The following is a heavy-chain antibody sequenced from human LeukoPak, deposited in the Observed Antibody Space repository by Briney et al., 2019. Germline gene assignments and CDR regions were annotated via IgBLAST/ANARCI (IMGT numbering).Heavy chain of an antibody. V-gene: IGHV3-33*01. CDR2: IAYDGSRA. CDR1: GFTFGGYG. D-gene: IGHD1-14*01. CDR3: TRYNNDHFDY. Sequence: GRSLGLSCAGSGFTFGGYGVHWFRQTPGKGLEWVAVIAYDGSRAFYADSVKGRFTISRDNSKNTMPVQMDDLRAEDTAVYYCTRYNNDHFDYWGQGTLVTVSS. J-gene: IGHJ4*02.